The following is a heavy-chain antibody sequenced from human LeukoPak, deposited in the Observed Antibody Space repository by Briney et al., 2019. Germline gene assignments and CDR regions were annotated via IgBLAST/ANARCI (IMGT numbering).Heavy chain of an antibody. CDR3: ARGVGFGESRIPYYYYMDV. Sequence: SETLSLTCTVSGGSISSYYWSWIRQPPGKGLEWIGYIYYSGSTNYNPSLKSRVTISGDTSKNQFSLKLSSVTAADTAVYYCARGVGFGESRIPYYYYMDVWGKGTTVTVSS. V-gene: IGHV4-59*12. J-gene: IGHJ6*03. CDR1: GGSISSYY. CDR2: IYYSGST. D-gene: IGHD3-10*01.